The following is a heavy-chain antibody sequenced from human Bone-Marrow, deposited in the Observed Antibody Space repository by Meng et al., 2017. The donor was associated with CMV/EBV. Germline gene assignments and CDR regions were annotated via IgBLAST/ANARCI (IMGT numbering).Heavy chain of an antibody. CDR2: IKSKTDGGTT. D-gene: IGHD3-16*01. CDR1: GFTFSSYG. Sequence: GESLKISCAASGFTFSSYGMHWVRQAPGKGLEWVGRIKSKTDGGTTDYAAPVKGRFTISRDDSKNTLYLQMNSLKTEDTAVYYCTPGGTYVYWGQGTLVSVSS. J-gene: IGHJ4*02. V-gene: IGHV3-15*01. CDR3: TPGGTYVY.